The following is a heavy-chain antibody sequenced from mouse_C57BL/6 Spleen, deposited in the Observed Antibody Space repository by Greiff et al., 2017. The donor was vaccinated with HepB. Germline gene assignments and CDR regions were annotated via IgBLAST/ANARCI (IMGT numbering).Heavy chain of an antibody. V-gene: IGHV5-4*01. CDR2: ISDGGSYT. J-gene: IGHJ1*03. CDR3: ARDSGIYYDCDYWYFDV. CDR1: GFTFSSYA. Sequence: EVKLVESGGGLVKPGGSLKLSCAASGFTFSSYAMSWVRQTPEKRLEWVATISDGGSYTYYPDNVKGRFTISRDNAKNNLYLQMSHLKSEDTAMYYCARDSGIYYDCDYWYFDVWGTGTTVTVSS. D-gene: IGHD2-4*01.